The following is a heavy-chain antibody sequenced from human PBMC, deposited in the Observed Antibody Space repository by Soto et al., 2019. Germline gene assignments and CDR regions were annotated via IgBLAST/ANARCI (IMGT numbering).Heavy chain of an antibody. V-gene: IGHV1-2*02. CDR2: INPNSGGT. CDR1: GYTFTGYY. D-gene: IGHD3-22*01. Sequence: GASVKVSCKASGYTFTGYYIHWVRQAPGQGLEWMGWINPNSGGTNYAQKFQGRVTMTRDTSISTAYMELSRLRSDDTAVYYCAREAYYYDSSGQNWFDPWGQGTLVTVSS. J-gene: IGHJ5*02. CDR3: AREAYYYDSSGQNWFDP.